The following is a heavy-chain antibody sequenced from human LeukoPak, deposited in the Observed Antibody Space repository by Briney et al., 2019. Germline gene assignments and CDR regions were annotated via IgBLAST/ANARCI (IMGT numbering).Heavy chain of an antibody. CDR1: GFTFSSYS. V-gene: IGHV3-21*01. CDR2: ISSSSSYI. CDR3: ASAFWSGYIDY. D-gene: IGHD3-3*01. Sequence: PGGSLRLSCAASGFTFSSYSMNWVRQAPGKGLEWVSSISSSSSYIYYADSVKGRFTIFRDNAKNSLYLQMNSLRAEDTAVYYCASAFWSGYIDYWGQGTLVTVSS. J-gene: IGHJ4*02.